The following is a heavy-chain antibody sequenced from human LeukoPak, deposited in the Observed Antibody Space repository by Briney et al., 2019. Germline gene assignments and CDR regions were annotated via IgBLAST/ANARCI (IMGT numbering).Heavy chain of an antibody. Sequence: SETLSLTCSVSGGSISSSNYHWGWLRQPPGKGLEWVGSIYYSGNTYDNPSLKSRVTISVDTSKNQFSLKLSSVTAADTALYYCARASEDYYYYYMDVWGKGTTVTISS. J-gene: IGHJ6*03. D-gene: IGHD1-14*01. CDR2: IYYSGNT. CDR1: GGSISSSNYH. V-gene: IGHV4-39*01. CDR3: ARASEDYYYYYMDV.